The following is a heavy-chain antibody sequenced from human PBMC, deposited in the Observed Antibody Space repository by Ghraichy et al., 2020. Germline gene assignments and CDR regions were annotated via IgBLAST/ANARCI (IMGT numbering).Heavy chain of an antibody. CDR1: GFTFSSYA. CDR2: ISYDGSNK. Sequence: GESLNISCAASGFTFSSYAMHWVRQAPGKGLEWVAVISYDGSNKYYADSVKGRFTISRDNSKNTLYLQMTSLRAEDTAVYYCARDRSSMNYFDYWGQGTLVTVSS. J-gene: IGHJ4*02. CDR3: ARDRSSMNYFDY. D-gene: IGHD2-2*01. V-gene: IGHV3-30*04.